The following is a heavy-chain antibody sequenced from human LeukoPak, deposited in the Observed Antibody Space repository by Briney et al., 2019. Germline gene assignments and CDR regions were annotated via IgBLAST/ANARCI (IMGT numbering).Heavy chain of an antibody. D-gene: IGHD6-19*01. Sequence: HPGGSLRLSCAASGFTFSSYWMHWVRQVPGKGLVWVSRINSDASSTHYADFVKGRFTLYRDNGKNTLYLQLNSLRAEDTAVYYCAAGAISSGWYDCAFDIWGQGTMVTVSS. CDR2: INSDASST. CDR3: AAGAISSGWYDCAFDI. V-gene: IGHV3-74*01. J-gene: IGHJ3*02. CDR1: GFTFSSYW.